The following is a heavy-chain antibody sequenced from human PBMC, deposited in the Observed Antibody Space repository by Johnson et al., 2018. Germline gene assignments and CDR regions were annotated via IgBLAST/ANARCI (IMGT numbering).Heavy chain of an antibody. CDR2: ISYDGSTK. Sequence: QVQLVESGGGLVKPGGSLRLSCAASGFTFRSYAMPWVRQAPGKGLEWVAVISYDGSTKYYADPVKGRCTLSRDNSKNTLYLQMNSLRAEDTAVYYCGRDLPYCCGDCYLGYYVDVWGKGTTVTVS. V-gene: IGHV3-30-3*01. J-gene: IGHJ6*03. D-gene: IGHD2-21*02. CDR1: GFTFRSYA. CDR3: GRDLPYCCGDCYLGYYVDV.